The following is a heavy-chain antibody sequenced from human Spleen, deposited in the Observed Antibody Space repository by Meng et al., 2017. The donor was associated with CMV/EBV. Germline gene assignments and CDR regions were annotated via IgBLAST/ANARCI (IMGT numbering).Heavy chain of an antibody. CDR1: GFTFSTYA. J-gene: IGHJ4*02. D-gene: IGHD2-15*01. CDR3: ARWAGSGGFDS. V-gene: IGHV3-23*01. Sequence: GESLKISCAASGFTFSTYAMSWVRQAPGKGLEWVSGISASGDSTYYADSVKGRFTISRDNSKNTLYLQMNSLRAEDTAVYYCARWAGSGGFDSWGPGTLVTVSS. CDR2: ISASGDST.